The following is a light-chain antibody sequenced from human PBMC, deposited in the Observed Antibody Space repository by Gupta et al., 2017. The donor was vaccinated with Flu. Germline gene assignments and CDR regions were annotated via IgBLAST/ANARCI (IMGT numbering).Light chain of an antibody. V-gene: IGKV3-15*01. CDR2: GAS. CDR1: QNIRSN. CDR3: QQYSHWPPLT. Sequence: EIMMTQFPATLSVSTGEGATLSCRASQNIRSNLAWYQQRPGQAPRLLIYGASARATGIPARFNGSGSGTEFTLSISSLQSEDFAIYYCQQYSHWPPLTFGGGTKVQI. J-gene: IGKJ4*01.